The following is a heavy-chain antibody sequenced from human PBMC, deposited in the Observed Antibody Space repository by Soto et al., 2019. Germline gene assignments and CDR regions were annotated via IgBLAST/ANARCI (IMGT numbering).Heavy chain of an antibody. J-gene: IGHJ4*02. V-gene: IGHV4-59*08. Sequence: PSETLSLTCTVSGGSISSYYWSWIRQPPGKGLEWIGYIYYSGSTNYNPSLKSRVTISVDTSKNQFSLKLSSVTAGDTAVYYCASWWAIKGYFTYWGQGSLVTVS. CDR1: GGSISSYY. CDR2: IYYSGST. D-gene: IGHD2-15*01. CDR3: ASWWAIKGYFTY.